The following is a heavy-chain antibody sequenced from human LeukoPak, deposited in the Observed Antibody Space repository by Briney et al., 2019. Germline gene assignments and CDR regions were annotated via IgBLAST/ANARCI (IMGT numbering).Heavy chain of an antibody. Sequence: SETLSLTCAVSGGSISSGGYSWSWIRQPPGKGLEWIGYIYHSWSTYYNPSLKSRVTISVDRSKNQFSLKLSSVTAADTAVYYCARDHRGAAAGSFDYWGQGTLVTVSS. CDR2: IYHSWST. J-gene: IGHJ4*02. V-gene: IGHV4-30-2*01. CDR3: ARDHRGAAAGSFDY. CDR1: GGSISSGGYS. D-gene: IGHD6-13*01.